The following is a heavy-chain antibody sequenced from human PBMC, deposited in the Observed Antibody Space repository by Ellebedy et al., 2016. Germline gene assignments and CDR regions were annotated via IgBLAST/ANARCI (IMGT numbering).Heavy chain of an antibody. D-gene: IGHD6-19*01. V-gene: IGHV3-13*01. Sequence: GESLKISCTGSGFTFSNYDMHWVRQGKGKGLEWVSAIGTGGDTYYAGSVKGRFTISRENAKNSLYLQMNSLRAGDTAVYYCAREARDGSGWNDWYFDLWGRGTQVTVSS. CDR2: IGTGGDT. J-gene: IGHJ2*01. CDR3: AREARDGSGWNDWYFDL. CDR1: GFTFSNYD.